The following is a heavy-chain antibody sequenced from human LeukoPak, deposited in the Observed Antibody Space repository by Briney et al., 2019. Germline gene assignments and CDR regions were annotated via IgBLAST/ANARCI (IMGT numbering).Heavy chain of an antibody. J-gene: IGHJ4*02. D-gene: IGHD6-19*01. CDR1: GFTFSNYG. CDR2: IRSDGINK. Sequence: GGSLRLSCAASGFTFSNYGMHWVRQAPGKGLEWVAFIRSDGINKYHADSVKGRFAISRDNYKNTLYLQMNSLRAEDTAVYYCARVRQWPDIDYWGQGTLVTVSS. V-gene: IGHV3-30*02. CDR3: ARVRQWPDIDY.